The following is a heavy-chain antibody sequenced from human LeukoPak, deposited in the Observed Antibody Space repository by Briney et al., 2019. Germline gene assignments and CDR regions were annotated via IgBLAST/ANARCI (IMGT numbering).Heavy chain of an antibody. J-gene: IGHJ4*02. CDR3: ARLGRGYSGYVPDARLYLDY. CDR2: INHSGYT. Sequence: PSETLSLTCGVAGGSFSGFYWSWIRQPPGKGLEWIGEINHSGYTNYNPSLKSRVTISVDTSRKQFSLQVTSVNAADTAVYYCARLGRGYSGYVPDARLYLDYWGQGTLVTVSS. CDR1: GGSFSGFY. V-gene: IGHV4-34*01. D-gene: IGHD5-12*01.